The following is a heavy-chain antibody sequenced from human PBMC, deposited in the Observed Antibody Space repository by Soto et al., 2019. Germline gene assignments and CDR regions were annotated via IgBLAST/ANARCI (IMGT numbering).Heavy chain of an antibody. CDR3: ARGDIVVVPAAMSYYYYMDV. D-gene: IGHD2-2*01. CDR2: INPSGGST. Sequence: QVQLVQSGAEVKKPGASVKVSCKASGYTFTSYYMHWVRQAPGQGLEWMGIINPSGGSTSYAQKFQGRVTMTRDTSTSKVYMELSSLRSEDTAVYYCARGDIVVVPAAMSYYYYMDVWGKGTTVTVSS. V-gene: IGHV1-46*03. CDR1: GYTFTSYY. J-gene: IGHJ6*03.